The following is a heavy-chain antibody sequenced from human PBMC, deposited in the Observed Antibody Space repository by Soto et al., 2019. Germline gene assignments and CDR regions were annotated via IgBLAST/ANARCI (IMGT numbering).Heavy chain of an antibody. D-gene: IGHD3-9*01. CDR3: ARYVYDIVAGWLSDQ. J-gene: IGHJ4*02. V-gene: IGHV3-11*01. CDR1: GFTFSDYY. Sequence: QVQLVESGGGVVKPGGSLRLSCAASGFTFSDYYMNWIRQAPGKGLEWVSYISSSGSNMDYIDSVKGRFTISRDNAKNSLYLQMDRLRVEDTAVYACARYVYDIVAGWLSDQWGQGTLVTVSS. CDR2: ISSSGSNM.